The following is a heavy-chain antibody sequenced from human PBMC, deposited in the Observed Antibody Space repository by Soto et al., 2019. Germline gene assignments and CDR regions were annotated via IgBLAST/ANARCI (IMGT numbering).Heavy chain of an antibody. CDR2: IYYSGST. D-gene: IGHD3-3*01. CDR1: GGSISSGGYY. J-gene: IGHJ6*02. V-gene: IGHV4-31*03. Sequence: SETLSLTCTVSGGSISSGGYYWSWIRQHPGKGLEWIGYIYYSGSTYYNPSLKSRVTISVDTSKNQFSLKLSSVTAADTAVYYCARARGSVLRFLEWFLMDVWGQGTTVTVSS. CDR3: ARARGSVLRFLEWFLMDV.